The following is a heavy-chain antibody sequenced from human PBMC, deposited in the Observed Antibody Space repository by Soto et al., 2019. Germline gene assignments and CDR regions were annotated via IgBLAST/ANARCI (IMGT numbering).Heavy chain of an antibody. CDR2: IYYSGST. CDR1: GGSISSYY. V-gene: IGHV4-59*12. CDR3: ARVGDSSSSAWYNWFDP. J-gene: IGHJ5*02. D-gene: IGHD6-6*01. Sequence: PSETLSLTCTVSGGSISSYYWSWIRQPPGKGLEWIGYIYYSGSTNYNPSLKSRVTISVDTSKNQFSLKLSSVTAADTAVYYCARVGDSSSSAWYNWFDPWGKGTMVTFSS.